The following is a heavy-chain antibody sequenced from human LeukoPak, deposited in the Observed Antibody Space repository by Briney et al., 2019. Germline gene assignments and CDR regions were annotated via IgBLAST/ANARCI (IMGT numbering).Heavy chain of an antibody. CDR3: ARDPSSSGWPHFDY. CDR2: IIPIFGTA. D-gene: IGHD6-19*01. J-gene: IGHJ4*02. Sequence: SVKVSCKASGATFSSYAISWVRQAPGQGLKWMGGIIPIFGTANYAQKFQGRVTITADESTSTAYMELSSLRSEDTAVYYCARDPSSSGWPHFDYWGQGTLVTASS. V-gene: IGHV1-69*01. CDR1: GATFSSYA.